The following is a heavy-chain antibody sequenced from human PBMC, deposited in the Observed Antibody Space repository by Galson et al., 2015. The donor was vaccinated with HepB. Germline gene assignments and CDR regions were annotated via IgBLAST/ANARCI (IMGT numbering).Heavy chain of an antibody. CDR2: INHSGST. CDR3: ASRRAGWFDP. D-gene: IGHD6-13*01. J-gene: IGHJ5*02. CDR1: GGSFSGYY. Sequence: LSLTCAVYGGSFSGYYWSWIRQPPGKGLEWIGEINHSGSTNYNPSLKSRVTISVDTSKNQFSLKLSSVTAADTAVYYCASRRAGWFDPWGQGTLVTVSS. V-gene: IGHV4-34*01.